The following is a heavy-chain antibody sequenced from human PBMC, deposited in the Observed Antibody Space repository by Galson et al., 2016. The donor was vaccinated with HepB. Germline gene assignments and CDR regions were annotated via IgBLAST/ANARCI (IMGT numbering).Heavy chain of an antibody. CDR3: ARHDDCDVCYFGMDV. CDR1: GFTFSSYA. J-gene: IGHJ6*02. CDR2: IRGSGGST. V-gene: IGHV3-23*01. Sequence: SLRLSCAGSGFTFSSYAMSWVRQAPGKGLEWVSAIRGSGGSTYYADSVKGRFTISRDNSKNTLYLQINSLTAEDTAVYYCARHDDCDVCYFGMDVWGQGTTVTVSS. D-gene: IGHD2-21*02.